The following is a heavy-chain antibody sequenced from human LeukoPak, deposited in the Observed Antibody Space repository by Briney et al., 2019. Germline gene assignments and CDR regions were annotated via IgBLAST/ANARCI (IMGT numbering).Heavy chain of an antibody. CDR3: AREGAYLYYYGSGSYYDY. CDR2: IYTSGST. D-gene: IGHD3-10*01. V-gene: IGHV4-4*07. Sequence: KPSETLSLNCTVSGGSISSYYWSWLRQPAGQGLEWTGRIYTSGSTNYNPSLKSRVTMSVDTSKNQFSLKLSSVTAADTAVYYCAREGAYLYYYGSGSYYDYWGQGTLVAVSS. CDR1: GGSISSYY. J-gene: IGHJ4*02.